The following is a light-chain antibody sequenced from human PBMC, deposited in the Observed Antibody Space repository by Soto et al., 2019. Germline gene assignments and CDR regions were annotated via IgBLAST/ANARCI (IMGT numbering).Light chain of an antibody. J-gene: IGKJ1*01. CDR2: GAS. CDR1: QSISVTY. Sequence: EILLTQSPGTLSLSPGERPTLSCRASQSISVTYLAWYQQKHGRAPRILIYGASNRDTGIPDRFSGSGSGTDFTLPISRLQPDDFATYYCQQYDSFSVTFGQGTKVDI. V-gene: IGKV3-20*01. CDR3: QQYDSFSVT.